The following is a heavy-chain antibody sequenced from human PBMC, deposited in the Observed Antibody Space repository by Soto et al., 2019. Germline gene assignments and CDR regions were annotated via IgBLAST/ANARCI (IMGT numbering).Heavy chain of an antibody. CDR2: ISGSGGST. CDR1: GFTFSSYA. J-gene: IGHJ4*02. Sequence: PGGSLRLSCAASGFTFSSYAMSWVRQAPGKGLEWVSAISGSGGSTYYADSVKGRFTISRDNSENMLYLQLTSLRAADTAVYHSAQGQYSSSWSTHGGKGTLVTVSP. CDR3: AQGQYSSSWSTH. V-gene: IGHV3-23*01. D-gene: IGHD6-13*01.